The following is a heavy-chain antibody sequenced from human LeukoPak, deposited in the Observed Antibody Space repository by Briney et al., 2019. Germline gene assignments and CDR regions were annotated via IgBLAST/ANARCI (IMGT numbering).Heavy chain of an antibody. V-gene: IGHV4-34*01. Sequence: SETLSLTCAVYGGSFSGYYWSWIRQPPGKGLEWIGEINHSGSTNYNPSLKSRVTISVDTSKNQFSLKLSSVTAADTAVYYCARVKYVYSSSFDYLGQGTLVTVSS. CDR1: GGSFSGYY. D-gene: IGHD6-6*01. J-gene: IGHJ4*02. CDR3: ARVKYVYSSSFDY. CDR2: INHSGST.